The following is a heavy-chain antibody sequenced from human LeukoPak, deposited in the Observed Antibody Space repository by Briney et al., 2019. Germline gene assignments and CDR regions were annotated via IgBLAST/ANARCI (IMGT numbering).Heavy chain of an antibody. CDR1: GGSISSYY. CDR2: IYYSGST. D-gene: IGHD3-9*01. Sequence: PSETLSLTCTVSGGSISSYYWSWIRQPPGKGLEWIGYIYYSGSTNYNPSLKSRVTISVDTSKNQCSLKLSSVTAADTAVYYCARASYDILTGYYNNWFDPWGQGTLVTVSS. V-gene: IGHV4-59*01. CDR3: ARASYDILTGYYNNWFDP. J-gene: IGHJ5*02.